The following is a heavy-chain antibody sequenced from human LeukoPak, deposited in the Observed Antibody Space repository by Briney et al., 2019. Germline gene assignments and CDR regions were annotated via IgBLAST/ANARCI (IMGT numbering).Heavy chain of an antibody. CDR1: GFTFRMYA. J-gene: IGHJ4*02. Sequence: GGSLRLSCTASGFTFRMYAMSWVRQAPGKGLESVASIIYDGRHTYYAASVKGRFTISRDNSQNTLCLQMNSLRAEDTALYYCAKDGLSYDGSTHVYYFQSLGQGTLVTVSS. CDR3: AKDGLSYDGSTHVYYFQS. CDR2: IIYDGRHT. D-gene: IGHD3-22*01. V-gene: IGHV3-23*01.